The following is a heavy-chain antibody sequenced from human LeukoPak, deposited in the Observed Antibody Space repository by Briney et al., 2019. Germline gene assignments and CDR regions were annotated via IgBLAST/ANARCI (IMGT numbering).Heavy chain of an antibody. CDR2: ISGSGGST. J-gene: IGHJ6*03. D-gene: IGHD6-13*01. CDR1: GFTFSSYA. CDR3: VRSGVSSSSWSNYYYMDV. V-gene: IGHV3-23*01. Sequence: GGSLRLSCAASGFTFSSYAMSWVRQAPGKGLEWVSAISGSGGSTYYADSVKGRFTISRDNSKNTLYLQMNSLRAEDTAVYYCVRSGVSSSSWSNYYYMDVWGKGTTVTVSS.